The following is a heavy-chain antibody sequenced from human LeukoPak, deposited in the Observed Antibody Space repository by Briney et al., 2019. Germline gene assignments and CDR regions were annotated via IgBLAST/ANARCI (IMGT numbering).Heavy chain of an antibody. J-gene: IGHJ4*02. CDR2: ISGSGGTT. CDR1: GFTFSGST. Sequence: PGGSLRLSCAASGFTFSGSTMSWVRQAPGKGLEWVSGISGSGGTTRHADSVKGRFTISRDNSKNTLYLQMNSLRAEDTAVYYCAKDRGIVVVATLFDYWGQGTLVTVSS. D-gene: IGHD2-2*01. V-gene: IGHV3-23*01. CDR3: AKDRGIVVVATLFDY.